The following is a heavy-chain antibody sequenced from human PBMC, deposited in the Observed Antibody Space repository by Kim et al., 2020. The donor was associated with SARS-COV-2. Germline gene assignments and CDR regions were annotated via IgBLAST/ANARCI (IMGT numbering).Heavy chain of an antibody. J-gene: IGHJ6*02. Sequence: TYYADSVKGRFTISRDNSKNTLYLQMNSLRAEDTAVYYCAKGWIQSGMDVWGQGTTVTVSS. D-gene: IGHD5-18*01. CDR3: AKGWIQSGMDV. V-gene: IGHV3-23*01. CDR2: T.